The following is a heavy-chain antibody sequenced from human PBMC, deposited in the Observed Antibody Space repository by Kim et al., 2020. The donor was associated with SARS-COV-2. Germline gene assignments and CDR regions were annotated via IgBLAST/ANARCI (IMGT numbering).Heavy chain of an antibody. CDR2: ISRNSDYI. D-gene: IGHD2-8*01. Sequence: GGSLRLSCAASEFTFSRYSMNWVRQAPGKGLEWVSTISRNSDYIYYADSVEGRFTISRDNAKNSLYLQMNSLRADDTAMYYCARLLSLSRPGAFDFWGQG. CDR3: ARLLSLSRPGAFDF. CDR1: EFTFSRYS. V-gene: IGHV3-21*04. J-gene: IGHJ4*02.